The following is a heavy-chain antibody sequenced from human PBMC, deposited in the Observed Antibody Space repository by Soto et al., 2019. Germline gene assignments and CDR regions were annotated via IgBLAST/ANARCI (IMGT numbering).Heavy chain of an antibody. D-gene: IGHD3-22*01. CDR1: GYSFAGYW. CDR3: ARGYDYLIDY. V-gene: IGHV5-10-1*01. J-gene: IGHJ4*02. CDR2: IDPSDSQT. Sequence: GESLKISCKGSGYSFAGYWITWVRQKPGKGLEWMGRIDPSDSQTYYSPSFRGHVTISATKSITTVFLQMNSLRAEDTAVYSCARGYDYLIDYWGQGTPVTVSS.